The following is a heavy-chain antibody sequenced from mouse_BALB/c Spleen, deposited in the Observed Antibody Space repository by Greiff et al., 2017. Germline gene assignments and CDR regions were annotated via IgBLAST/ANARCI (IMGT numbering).Heavy chain of an antibody. CDR2: IWGGGST. J-gene: IGHJ1*01. D-gene: IGHD1-1*01. Sequence: VQRVESGPGLVAPSQSLSITCTVSGFSLTDYGVSWIRQPPGKGLEWLGVIWGGGSTYYNSALKSRLSISKDNSKSQVFLKMNSLQTDDTAMYYCAKHYYGPGGYFDVWGAGTTVTVSS. V-gene: IGHV2-6-5*01. CDR1: GFSLTDYG. CDR3: AKHYYGPGGYFDV.